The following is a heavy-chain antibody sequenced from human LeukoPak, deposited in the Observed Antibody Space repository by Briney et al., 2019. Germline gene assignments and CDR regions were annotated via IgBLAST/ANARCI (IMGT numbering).Heavy chain of an antibody. CDR1: GYTVTSYY. CDR2: INFSGGAT. D-gene: IGHD3-22*01. J-gene: IGHJ4*02. V-gene: IGHV1-46*01. Sequence: ASVKVSCKAFGYTVTSYYIFWVRQAPGQGLEWMGIINFSGGATTSAQKFQGRVTITRDTPTRTVYMELNSLRSGDTAVYYCASRDSNGYHYQFDYWGQGTLVTVSS. CDR3: ASRDSNGYHYQFDY.